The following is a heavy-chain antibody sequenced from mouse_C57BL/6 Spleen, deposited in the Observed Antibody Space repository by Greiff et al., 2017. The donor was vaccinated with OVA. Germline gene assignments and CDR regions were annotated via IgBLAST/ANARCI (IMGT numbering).Heavy chain of an antibody. D-gene: IGHD1-1*01. CDR2: IHPNSGST. V-gene: IGHV1-64*01. J-gene: IGHJ4*01. Sequence: QVQLQQSGAELVKPGASVKLSCKASGYTFTSYWMHWVKQRPGQGLEWIGMIHPNSGSTNYNEKFKSKATLTVDKSSSTAYMQLSSLTSEDSAVYYCARRNITTYAMDYWGQGTSVTVSS. CDR3: ARRNITTYAMDY. CDR1: GYTFTSYW.